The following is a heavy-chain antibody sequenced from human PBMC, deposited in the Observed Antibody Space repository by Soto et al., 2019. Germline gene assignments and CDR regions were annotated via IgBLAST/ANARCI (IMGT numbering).Heavy chain of an antibody. D-gene: IGHD2-15*01. CDR1: GFTFTSSA. CDR3: AAEGQLVAAWGAFDI. J-gene: IGHJ3*02. V-gene: IGHV1-58*01. Sequence: EASVKVSCKASGFTFTSSAVQWVRQARGQRLEWIGWIVVGSGNTNYAQKFQERVTITRDMSTSTAYMELSSLRSEDTAVYYCAAEGQLVAAWGAFDIWGQGTMVT. CDR2: IVVGSGNT.